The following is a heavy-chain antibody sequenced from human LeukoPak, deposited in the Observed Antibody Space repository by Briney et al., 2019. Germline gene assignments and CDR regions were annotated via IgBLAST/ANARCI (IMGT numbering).Heavy chain of an antibody. J-gene: IGHJ4*02. CDR2: ISGSGGST. D-gene: IGHD1-26*01. CDR3: AKVVGATTAGLFDY. V-gene: IGHV3-23*01. CDR1: GFTFSRYA. Sequence: GGSLRLSCAASGFTFSRYAMSWVRQAPGKGLEWVSAISGSGGSTYYADSVKGRFTISRDNSKNTLYLQMNSLRAEAAAVYYCAKVVGATTAGLFDYWGQGTLVTVSS.